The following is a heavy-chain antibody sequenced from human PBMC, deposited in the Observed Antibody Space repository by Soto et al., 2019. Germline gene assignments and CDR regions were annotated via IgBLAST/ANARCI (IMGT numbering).Heavy chain of an antibody. D-gene: IGHD3-22*01. V-gene: IGHV1-69*01. Sequence: QVQLVQSGAEVKKPGSSVKVSCKASGGTFSSYAISWVRQAPGQGLEWMGGIIPIFGTSNYAQTFQGRVMITADESANKAYMELSSLRFEDTAVYYWAEYYFHSSGSLFSFAHGGQEPLVTVPP. CDR3: AEYYFHSSGSLFSFAH. J-gene: IGHJ4*02. CDR2: IIPIFGTS. CDR1: GGTFSSYA.